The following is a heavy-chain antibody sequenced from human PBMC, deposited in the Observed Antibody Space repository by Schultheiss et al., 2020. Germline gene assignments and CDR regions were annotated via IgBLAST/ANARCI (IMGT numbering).Heavy chain of an antibody. Sequence: GESLKISCSASGFTFSSYAMHWVRQAPGKGLEYVSAISSNGGSTYYADSVKGRFTISRDNSKNTLYLQMSSLRAEDTAVYYCVKRGWNPLYRASYYFDYWGQGTLVTVSS. V-gene: IGHV3-64D*06. CDR3: VKRGWNPLYRASYYFDY. CDR1: GFTFSSYA. CDR2: ISSNGGST. D-gene: IGHD1-1*01. J-gene: IGHJ4*02.